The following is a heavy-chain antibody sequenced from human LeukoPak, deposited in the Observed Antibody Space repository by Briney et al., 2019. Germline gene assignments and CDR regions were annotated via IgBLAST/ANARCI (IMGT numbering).Heavy chain of an antibody. Sequence: PGGSLRLSCAASGFIFSNHWMHWVRQAPGKGRVWVSRLNLDGTTTSYADSVEGRFTISRDNAKNTLYLQMNSLRVDEPAVYYCARESAGSYWGWGKGTLVTVSS. J-gene: IGHJ4*02. D-gene: IGHD1-26*01. V-gene: IGHV3-74*01. CDR1: GFIFSNHW. CDR2: LNLDGTTT. CDR3: ARESAGSYWG.